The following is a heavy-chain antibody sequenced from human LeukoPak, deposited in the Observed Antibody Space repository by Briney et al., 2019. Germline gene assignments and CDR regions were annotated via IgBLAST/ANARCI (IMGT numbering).Heavy chain of an antibody. V-gene: IGHV3-23*01. CDR3: AKDRPNYYESNGHYYRLNGDY. CDR2: ISSSGDIT. J-gene: IGHJ4*02. Sequence: GGSLRLSCAASEFTFSYYAMSWVRQAPGQGLEWVSAISSSGDITFYTDPVKGRFTISRDNSKNTLYLQMNSLRAEDTAVYYCAKDRPNYYESNGHYYRLNGDYWGQGTLVTVSS. CDR1: EFTFSYYA. D-gene: IGHD3-22*01.